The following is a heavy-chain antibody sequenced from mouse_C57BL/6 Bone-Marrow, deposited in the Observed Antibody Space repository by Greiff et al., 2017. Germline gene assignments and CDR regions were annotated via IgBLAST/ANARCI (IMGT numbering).Heavy chain of an antibody. CDR1: GYTFTTYW. J-gene: IGHJ3*01. D-gene: IGHD2-4*01. V-gene: IGHV1-63*01. CDR3: ATYDYDGGAWFAD. CDR2: IYPGGGYT. Sequence: VKLQESGAELVRPGTSVKMSCKASGYTFTTYWIGWAKQRPGPGLEWIGDIYPGGGYTNYNEKFTGKATLTADKSSSTAYMQFSSLTSEDSAIYYGATYDYDGGAWFADWGQGTLVTVSA.